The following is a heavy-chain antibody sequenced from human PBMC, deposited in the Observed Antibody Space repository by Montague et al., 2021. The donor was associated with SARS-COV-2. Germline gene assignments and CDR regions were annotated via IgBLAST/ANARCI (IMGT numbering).Heavy chain of an antibody. CDR2: IYYTGNT. CDR3: SRGGTYHYGMDV. V-gene: IGHV4-4*02. J-gene: IGHJ6*02. Sequence: SETLSLTCAVSDGSISSPNWWNWVRQPPGKVLEWIGAIYYTGNTNYNPSLNSRVTIFIDESKNHFSLQLGSVTAADTNVYYCSRGGTYHYGMDVWGQGTTVAVSS. CDR1: DGSISSPNW.